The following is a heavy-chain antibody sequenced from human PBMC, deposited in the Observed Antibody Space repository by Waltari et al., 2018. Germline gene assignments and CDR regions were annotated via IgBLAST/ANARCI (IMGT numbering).Heavy chain of an antibody. CDR3: ARDPPRRSTTTPPP. CDR2: IYTSGST. Sequence: QVQLQESGPGLVKPSQTLSLTCTVSGGSISSGSYYWRWIRQPAGKGLEWIGRIYTSGSTNYNPSLKSRVTISVDTSKNQFSLKLSSVTAADTAVYYCARDPPRRSTTTPPPWGQGTLVTVSS. J-gene: IGHJ5*02. D-gene: IGHD1-1*01. CDR1: GGSISSGSYY. V-gene: IGHV4-61*02.